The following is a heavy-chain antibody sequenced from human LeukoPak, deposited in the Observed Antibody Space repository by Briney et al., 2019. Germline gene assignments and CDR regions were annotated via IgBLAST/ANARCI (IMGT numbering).Heavy chain of an antibody. D-gene: IGHD2-15*01. CDR3: ARRYCGGGSCYSSFDY. CDR2: IYYSGST. Sequence: SETLSLTCTVSGGSISSYYWSWIRQPPGKGLEWNGYIYYSGSTSYNPSLKSRVTMSVHTSKNQFSLSLSSVTAADTAVYYCARRYCGGGSCYSSFDYWGQGTLVTVSS. CDR1: GGSISSYY. V-gene: IGHV4-59*08. J-gene: IGHJ4*02.